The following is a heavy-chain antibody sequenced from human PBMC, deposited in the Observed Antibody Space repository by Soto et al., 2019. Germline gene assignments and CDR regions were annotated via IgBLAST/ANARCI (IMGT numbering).Heavy chain of an antibody. D-gene: IGHD6-13*01. CDR1: GFTFSNYA. J-gene: IGHJ4*02. CDR3: AKASSSSWVLFDY. CDR2: LSATSGTT. V-gene: IGHV3-23*01. Sequence: EVQLLESGGGLVQPGGSLRLSCAASGFTFSNYAMTWVRQAPGQGLEWVSVLSATSGTTYFADSVKGRFTISRDNSQSPLYLQLNSLRAEDTAVYYCAKASSSSWVLFDYWGQGTLITVSS.